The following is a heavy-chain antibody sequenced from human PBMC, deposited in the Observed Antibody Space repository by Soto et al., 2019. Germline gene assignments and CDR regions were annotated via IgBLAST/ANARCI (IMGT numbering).Heavy chain of an antibody. CDR2: IGTAGDT. V-gene: IGHV3-13*01. CDR3: AKSQEIGTHFFDS. J-gene: IGHJ4*02. CDR1: GSTFSGFD. D-gene: IGHD6-13*01. Sequence: PGGSLRLSCEASGSTFSGFDMHWVRQPTGKGLEWVSSIGTAGDTYYAVSVKGRFTISRDNAKNSLSLQMNSLRAGDMAVYFCAKSQEIGTHFFDSWGQGTQATVSS.